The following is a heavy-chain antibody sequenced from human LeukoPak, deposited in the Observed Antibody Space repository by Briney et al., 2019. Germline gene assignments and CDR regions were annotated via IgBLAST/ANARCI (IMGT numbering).Heavy chain of an antibody. CDR1: GGSISSYY. Sequence: SETLSLTCTVSGGSISSYYWSWIRQPPGKGLEWIGYIYYSGSTNYNPSLKSRVTISVDTSKNQFSLKLSSVTAADTAVYYCARANHDAFDIWGQGTMVTVSS. J-gene: IGHJ3*02. V-gene: IGHV4-59*08. CDR2: IYYSGST. CDR3: ARANHDAFDI.